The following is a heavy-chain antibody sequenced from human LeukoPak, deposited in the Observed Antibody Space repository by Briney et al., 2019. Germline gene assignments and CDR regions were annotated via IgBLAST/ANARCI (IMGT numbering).Heavy chain of an antibody. V-gene: IGHV1-24*01. CDR2: FDPEDGET. Sequence: ASVKVSCKVSGYTLTVLSMHWVRQAPGKGLEWMGGFDPEDGETIYAQKFQGRVTMTEDTSTDTAYMELSSLRSEDTAVYYCATGYSSSWYIDYWGQGTLVTVSS. J-gene: IGHJ4*02. D-gene: IGHD6-13*01. CDR3: ATGYSSSWYIDY. CDR1: GYTLTVLS.